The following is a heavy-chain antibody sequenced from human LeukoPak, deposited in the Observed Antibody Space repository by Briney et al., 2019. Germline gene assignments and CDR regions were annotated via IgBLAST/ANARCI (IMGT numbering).Heavy chain of an antibody. J-gene: IGHJ5*01. D-gene: IGHD5-12*01. CDR1: GASVTNHY. Sequence: SETLSLTCTVSGASVTNHYCTWIRQPPGERLEWIGYAYYSGSTKYHPSLKSRVTISVDSSKNQFSPRLSSVTAADTAVYYCAISYGGYVLDSWGQGTLVIVSS. CDR3: AISYGGYVLDS. CDR2: AYYSGST. V-gene: IGHV4-59*02.